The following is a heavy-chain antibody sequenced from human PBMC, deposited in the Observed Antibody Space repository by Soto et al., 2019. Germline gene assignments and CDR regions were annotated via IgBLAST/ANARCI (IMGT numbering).Heavy chain of an antibody. V-gene: IGHV3-21*01. CDR1: GFTFSSYS. CDR3: AGHGSGSYYNGIDY. J-gene: IGHJ4*02. D-gene: IGHD3-10*01. Sequence: EVQLVESGGGLVKPGGSLRLSCAASGFTFSSYSMNWVRQAPGKGLEWVSSISSSSSYIYYADSVKGRFTISRDNAKNALYLQMNGLRAEDTAVYYCAGHGSGSYYNGIDYWGQGTLVTGSS. CDR2: ISSSSSYI.